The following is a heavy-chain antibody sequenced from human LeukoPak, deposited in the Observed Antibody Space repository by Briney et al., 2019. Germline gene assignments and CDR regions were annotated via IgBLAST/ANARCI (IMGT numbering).Heavy chain of an antibody. V-gene: IGHV4-39*07. CDR2: INHSGST. J-gene: IGHJ4*02. Sequence: SETLSLTCTVSGGSISSSSYYWGWIRQPPGKGLEWIGEINHSGSTNYNPSLKSRVTISVDTSKNQFSLKLSSVTAADTAVYYCARAPQQLVPTDYWGQGTLVTVSS. CDR1: GGSISSSSYY. D-gene: IGHD6-13*01. CDR3: ARAPQQLVPTDY.